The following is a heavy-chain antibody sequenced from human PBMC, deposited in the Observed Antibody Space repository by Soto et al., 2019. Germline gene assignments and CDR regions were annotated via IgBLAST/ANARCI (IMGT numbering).Heavy chain of an antibody. D-gene: IGHD2-15*01. CDR1: AYTFTNYG. Sequence: QVQLVQPGAEVKKPGASVKVSCKASAYTFTNYGISWVRQAPGQGLEWMGWISAYNGNTNYAQKLQGRDTMTTDTSTSTAYMELRSLRSDDTAVYYCARAKSCTAGSCYDLDYWGQGTLVTVSS. CDR2: ISAYNGNT. V-gene: IGHV1-18*01. CDR3: ARAKSCTAGSCYDLDY. J-gene: IGHJ4*02.